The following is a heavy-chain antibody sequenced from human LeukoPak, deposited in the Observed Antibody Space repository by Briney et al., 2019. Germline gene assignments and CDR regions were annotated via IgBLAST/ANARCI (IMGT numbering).Heavy chain of an antibody. Sequence: PSETLSLTCTVSRGSISSSGYYWGWIRQPPGKGLEWIGYIYSSGSSNYHPSLKSRVTISVDTSKNQFSLKLNAVTAADTAVYYCARGNYYDSRTYYRAFDIWGLGTMVSVSS. J-gene: IGHJ3*02. CDR3: ARGNYYDSRTYYRAFDI. CDR1: RGSISSSGYY. D-gene: IGHD3-22*01. V-gene: IGHV4-61*08. CDR2: IYSSGSS.